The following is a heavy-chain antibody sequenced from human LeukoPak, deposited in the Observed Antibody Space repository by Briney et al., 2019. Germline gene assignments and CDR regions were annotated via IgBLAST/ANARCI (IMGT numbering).Heavy chain of an antibody. V-gene: IGHV1-2*02. CDR3: ARVPMVRGVIYWFDP. CDR1: GYTFTGYY. J-gene: IGHJ5*02. Sequence: GASVKVSCKASGYTFTGYYMHWVRQAPGQGLEWMGWINPNSGGTNYAQKFQGRVTMTRDTSISTAYMELSRLRSDDTAVYYCARVPMVRGVIYWFDPWGQGTLVTVSS. D-gene: IGHD3-10*01. CDR2: INPNSGGT.